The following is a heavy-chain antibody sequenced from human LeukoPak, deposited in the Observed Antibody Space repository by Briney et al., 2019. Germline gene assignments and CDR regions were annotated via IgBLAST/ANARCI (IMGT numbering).Heavy chain of an antibody. CDR2: ISSDGGNK. Sequence: GSSRRLSRSASGCTSSSDSMQWARDAPAKELEWVAVISSDGGNKYYADSVKGRFTISRDNSKSTLSLQMNSLRAEDTAVYYCAKGGGSVWSTWFDSWGEGTLVTVSS. CDR3: AKGGGSVWSTWFDS. V-gene: IGHV3-30*06. J-gene: IGHJ5*01. D-gene: IGHD6-19*01. CDR1: GCTSSSDS.